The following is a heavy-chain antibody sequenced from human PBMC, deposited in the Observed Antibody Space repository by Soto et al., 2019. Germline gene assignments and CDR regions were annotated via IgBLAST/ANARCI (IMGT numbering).Heavy chain of an antibody. CDR2: ISGSGGST. V-gene: IGHV3-23*01. CDR1: GCTIRSHA. D-gene: IGHD2-15*01. J-gene: IGHJ6*02. Sequence: FIRDSCAASGCTIRSHAMSWVRQTPGKGLEWVSAISGSGGSTYYADSVKGRFTISRDNSKNTLYLQMNSLRAEDTAVYYCAKYIGCSGGSCNSVRSYYYYGMDVWGQGITVTVSS. CDR3: AKYIGCSGGSCNSVRSYYYYGMDV.